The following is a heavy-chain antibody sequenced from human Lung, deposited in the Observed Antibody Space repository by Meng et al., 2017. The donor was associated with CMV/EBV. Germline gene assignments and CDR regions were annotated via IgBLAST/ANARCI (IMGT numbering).Heavy chain of an antibody. V-gene: IGHV4-4*02. D-gene: IGHD3-10*01. Sequence: QVQLRGSGPDMVKPSETLPLTCAVSGDSITNHNWWALVRQPPGKGLEWIGEIPHRGSSAYNPSLKSRVSMSIDKSKNQFSLKLTSVTAADTAVYHCLRRSGGSVWGQGTLVTVSS. CDR1: GDSITNHNW. CDR3: LRRSGGSV. J-gene: IGHJ1*01. CDR2: IPHRGSS.